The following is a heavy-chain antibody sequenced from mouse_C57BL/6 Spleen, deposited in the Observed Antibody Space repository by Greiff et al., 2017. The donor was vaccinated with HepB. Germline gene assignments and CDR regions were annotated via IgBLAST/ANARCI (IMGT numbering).Heavy chain of an antibody. V-gene: IGHV1-61*01. D-gene: IGHD4-1*01. CDR3: ARGKLGLMDY. Sequence: VQLQQPGAELVRPGSSVKLSCKASGYTFTSYWMAWVKQRPGQGLEWIGNIYPSDSETHYNQKFKDKATLTVDKSSSTAYMQLSSLTSEDSAVYYCARGKLGLMDYWGQGTSVTVAS. J-gene: IGHJ4*01. CDR2: IYPSDSET. CDR1: GYTFTSYW.